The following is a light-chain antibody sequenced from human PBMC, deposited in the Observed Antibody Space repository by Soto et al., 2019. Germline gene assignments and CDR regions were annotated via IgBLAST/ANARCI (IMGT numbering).Light chain of an antibody. CDR2: AAS. CDR1: QSLNRW. Sequence: DIQRTQSPSILSASVGDRVTITCRASQSLNRWWAWYQKKPGKAPELVIYAASSLQSGVPSRFSRSGSGTDFTLTISSLQPEDCATYYGLQQTNFPLTFGQGTRVENK. CDR3: LQQTNFPLT. J-gene: IGKJ5*01. V-gene: IGKV1-5*01.